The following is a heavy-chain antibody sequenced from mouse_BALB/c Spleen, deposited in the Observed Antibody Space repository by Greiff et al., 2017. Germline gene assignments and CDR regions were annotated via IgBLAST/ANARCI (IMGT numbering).Heavy chain of an antibody. V-gene: IGHV5-6*01. CDR1: GFTFSSYG. CDR3: ARRGYYGSSYYFDY. Sequence: EVQRVESGGDLVKPGGSLKLSCAASGFTFSSYGMSWVRQTPDKRLEWVATISSGGSYTYYPDSVKGRFTISRDNAKNTLYLQMSSLKSEDTAMYYCARRGYYGSSYYFDYWGQGTTLTVSS. J-gene: IGHJ2*01. D-gene: IGHD1-1*01. CDR2: ISSGGSYT.